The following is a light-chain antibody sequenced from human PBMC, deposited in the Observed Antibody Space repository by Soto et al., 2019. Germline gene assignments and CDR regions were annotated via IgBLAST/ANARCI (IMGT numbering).Light chain of an antibody. CDR1: SSDVGGYSF. V-gene: IGLV2-11*01. Sequence: QSALTQPRSVSGSPGQSVTISCTGTSSDVGGYSFVSWYQQHPGKAPKLMIYDVSKRPSGVPDRFSGSKSGNTASLTISGLQAEDEAEYYCCSYAGSYTYGFGTGTKLTVL. CDR3: CSYAGSYTYG. CDR2: DVS. J-gene: IGLJ1*01.